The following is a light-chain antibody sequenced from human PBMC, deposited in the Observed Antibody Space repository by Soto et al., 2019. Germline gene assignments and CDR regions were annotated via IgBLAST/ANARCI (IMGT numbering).Light chain of an antibody. Sequence: DIQMTQSPSTLSASAGDTVTITCRASQGIDSSFAWYQQKPGKAPKLLIYAASSLQSGVPSRFSGSRSGPDFTLTISSLQPEDFATYYCQQSYSSPPTFGQGTKVDI. CDR3: QQSYSSPPT. CDR1: QGIDSS. J-gene: IGKJ1*01. V-gene: IGKV1-39*01. CDR2: AAS.